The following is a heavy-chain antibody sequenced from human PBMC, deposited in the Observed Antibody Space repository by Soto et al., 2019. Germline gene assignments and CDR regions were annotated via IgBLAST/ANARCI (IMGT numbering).Heavy chain of an antibody. V-gene: IGHV3-23*01. D-gene: IGHD5-18*01. CDR2: ISGSGGNT. Sequence: EVQLLESGGGLVQPGGSLRLSCAASGFSFSSYGMAWVRQAPGKGLDWVSSISGSGGNTFSADSVKGRFTISRDNSKNTLYLQMNSLRVEDTAAYHCAKIVDGASIDYWGQGTLVTVSS. J-gene: IGHJ4*02. CDR3: AKIVDGASIDY. CDR1: GFSFSSYG.